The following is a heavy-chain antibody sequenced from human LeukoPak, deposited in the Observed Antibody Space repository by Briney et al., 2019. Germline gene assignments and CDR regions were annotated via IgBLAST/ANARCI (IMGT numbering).Heavy chain of an antibody. Sequence: GGSLRLSCAASGFTFSSYAMSWVRQAPGKGLEWVSAISGSGGSTYYADSVKGRFTISRDNSKDTLYLQMNSLRAEDTAVYYCAKGHYYDSSGYDNWFDPWGQGTLVTVSS. CDR1: GFTFSSYA. CDR3: AKGHYYDSSGYDNWFDP. CDR2: ISGSGGST. J-gene: IGHJ5*02. D-gene: IGHD3-22*01. V-gene: IGHV3-23*01.